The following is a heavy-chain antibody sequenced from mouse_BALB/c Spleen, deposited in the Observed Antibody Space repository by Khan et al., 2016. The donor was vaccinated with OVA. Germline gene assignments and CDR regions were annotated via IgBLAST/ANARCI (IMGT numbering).Heavy chain of an antibody. CDR1: GYTFSNYW. CDR3: ARDRIDY. J-gene: IGHJ2*01. Sequence: QVQLKESGAELAKPGASVKMSCKASGYTFSNYWIHWVKQRPGQGLEWIGYFNPSSGHTYYNQTFNDKATLTTDKSSSTAYMQLSSLTSEDSAVYYCARDRIDYWGQGTTLTVSS. CDR2: FNPSSGHT. V-gene: IGHV1-7*01.